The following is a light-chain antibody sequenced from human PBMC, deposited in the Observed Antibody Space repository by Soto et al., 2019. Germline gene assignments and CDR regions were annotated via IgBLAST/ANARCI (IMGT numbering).Light chain of an antibody. CDR3: SSYGGTNNYVV. CDR1: NSDVGAYNY. CDR2: EVA. V-gene: IGLV2-8*01. Sequence: QSALTQPPSASGSPGQSVTISCTGSNSDVGAYNYVSWYQQHPGKSPKLMIYEVAKRPSGVPERFSGSKSGNTASPTVSGLQAEDEADYYCSSYGGTNNYVVFGGGTKVTVL. J-gene: IGLJ2*01.